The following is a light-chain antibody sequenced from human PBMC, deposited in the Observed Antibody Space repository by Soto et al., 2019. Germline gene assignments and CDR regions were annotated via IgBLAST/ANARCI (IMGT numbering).Light chain of an antibody. J-gene: IGKJ2*01. V-gene: IGKV4-1*01. Sequence: DIVVTQSPDSLAVSLGERVTINCKSSQNILYRSNQKNYLAWYQKKPRQPPRLLINWASIRESGVPDRFSGAGSGTDFTLTISSLQAEDVAVYYCQQYYDTPHAFGQGTNLEIK. CDR1: QNILYRSNQKNY. CDR2: WAS. CDR3: QQYYDTPHA.